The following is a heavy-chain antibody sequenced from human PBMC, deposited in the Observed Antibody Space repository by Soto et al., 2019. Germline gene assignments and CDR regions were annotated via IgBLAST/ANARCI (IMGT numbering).Heavy chain of an antibody. CDR1: GGSISSYY. CDR2: IYYSGST. J-gene: IGHJ6*03. Sequence: TLCLTCTVSGGSISSYYWSWIRQPPGKGLEWIGYIYYSGSTNYNPSLKSRVTISVDTSKNQFSLKLSSVTAADTAVYYCARVDYYYYYMDVWGKGTTVTVSS. V-gene: IGHV4-59*01. CDR3: ARVDYYYYYMDV.